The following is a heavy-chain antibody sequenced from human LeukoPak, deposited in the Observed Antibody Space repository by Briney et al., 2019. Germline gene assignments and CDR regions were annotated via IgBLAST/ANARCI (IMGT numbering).Heavy chain of an antibody. CDR1: EFTFSSSG. Sequence: GRSLRLSCAASEFTFSSSGMHWVRQAPGKGPEWVALIWNDGSYKYYADSVKGRFTISRDNAKNTLYLQMNSLRAEDTAVYYCARGLGHYFYYFDSWGQGTLVTVSS. J-gene: IGHJ4*02. CDR3: ARGLGHYFYYFDS. D-gene: IGHD2/OR15-2a*01. V-gene: IGHV3-33*01. CDR2: IWNDGSYK.